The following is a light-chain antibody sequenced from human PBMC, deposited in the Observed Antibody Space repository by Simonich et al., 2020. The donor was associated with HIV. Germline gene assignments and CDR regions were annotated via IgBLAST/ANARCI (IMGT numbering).Light chain of an antibody. CDR2: KDS. CDR3: QSADSSGTWV. J-gene: IGLJ3*02. CDR1: TLPKQY. Sequence: SYELTQAPSVSVSPGQTARITCSGDTLPKQYAYWYQQKPGKAPGLVKYKDSERPSGIPERFSGSSSGKTVTLTISGVQAEDEADYYCQSADSSGTWVFGGGTKLTVL. V-gene: IGLV3-25*03.